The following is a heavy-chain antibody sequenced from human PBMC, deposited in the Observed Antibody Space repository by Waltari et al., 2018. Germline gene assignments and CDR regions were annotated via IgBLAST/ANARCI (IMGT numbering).Heavy chain of an antibody. CDR1: GYTFTSYA. CDR3: ARDGSPVDTAMVFYNY. V-gene: IGHV7-4-1*02. CDR2: INTNTGNP. D-gene: IGHD5-18*01. J-gene: IGHJ4*02. Sequence: QVQLVQSGSELKKPGASVKVSCKASGYTFTSYAMNWVRQAPGQGLEWMGWINTNTGNPTYAQGFTGRFVFSLETSVSTAYRQISSRKAEDTAVYYCARDGSPVDTAMVFYNYWGQGTLVTVSS.